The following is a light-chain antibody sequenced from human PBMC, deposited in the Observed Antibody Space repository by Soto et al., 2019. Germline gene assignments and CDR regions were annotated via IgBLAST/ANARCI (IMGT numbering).Light chain of an antibody. CDR2: GAS. CDR3: QQYNNCPPDT. V-gene: IGKV3-15*01. CDR1: QSISSN. Sequence: EIVMTQSPATLSVSPGERATLSCRASQSISSNLAWYQQKPGHGHRLLIDGASSRPTGTPARFGGSGSGTDFTLTLSSLQSEDFAVYYCQQYNNCPPDTVGPGTKVDSK. J-gene: IGKJ3*01.